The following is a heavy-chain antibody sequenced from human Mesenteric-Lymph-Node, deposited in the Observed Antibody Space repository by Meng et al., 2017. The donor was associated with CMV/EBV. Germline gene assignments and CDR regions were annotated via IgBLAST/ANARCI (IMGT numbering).Heavy chain of an antibody. CDR2: INHRRNT. Sequence: SETLSLTCAVYGESFSGYYWTWIRQPPGKGLEWIGEINHRRNTNYNPSLKSRLIIAVDTSKNQISLKLTSVTAADTAIYYCASRPRGGSSVWFDPWGQGTLVTVSS. CDR1: GESFSGYY. D-gene: IGHD1-26*01. J-gene: IGHJ5*02. V-gene: IGHV4-34*01. CDR3: ASRPRGGSSVWFDP.